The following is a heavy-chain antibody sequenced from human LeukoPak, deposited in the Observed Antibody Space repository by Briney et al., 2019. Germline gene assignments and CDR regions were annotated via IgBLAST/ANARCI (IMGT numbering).Heavy chain of an antibody. CDR1: GFTFTGSE. CDR2: ITSRGDAT. J-gene: IGHJ4*02. Sequence: GGSLRLSCAASGFTFTGSEMNRVRQAPGKGLEWVSYITSRGDATYYADSVKGRFTISRDNARNSLFLQMNSLRAEDTAVYYCARDQRWFGELDFWGQGTLVTVSS. D-gene: IGHD3-10*01. CDR3: ARDQRWFGELDF. V-gene: IGHV3-48*03.